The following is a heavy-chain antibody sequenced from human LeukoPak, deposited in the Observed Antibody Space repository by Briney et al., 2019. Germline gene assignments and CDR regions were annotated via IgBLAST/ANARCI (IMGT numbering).Heavy chain of an antibody. CDR3: ARELSPVVKYYFDD. J-gene: IGHJ4*02. D-gene: IGHD3-22*01. CDR2: IWYDGSYK. V-gene: IGHV3-33*01. Sequence: PGRSLRLSCAASVFTFSIYGMHWVRQARDKGLEWVAFIWYDGSYKYYADSVKGRFTISRDNSKNTLYLQMNSLRAEDTAVYYCARELSPVVKYYFDDWGQGTLVTVSS. CDR1: VFTFSIYG.